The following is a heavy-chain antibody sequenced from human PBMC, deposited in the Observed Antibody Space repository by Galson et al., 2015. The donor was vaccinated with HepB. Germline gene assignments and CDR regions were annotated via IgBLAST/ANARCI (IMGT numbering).Heavy chain of an antibody. CDR2: ISGSGGST. CDR1: GFTFSSYA. V-gene: IGHV3-23*01. Sequence: SLRLSCAASGFTFSSYAMSWVRQAPGKGLEWVSAISGSGGSTYYADSVKGRFTISRDNSKNTLYLQMNSLRAEGTAVYYCAKVRRTTVDAFEIWGQGTMVTVSS. J-gene: IGHJ3*02. D-gene: IGHD4-11*01. CDR3: AKVRRTTVDAFEI.